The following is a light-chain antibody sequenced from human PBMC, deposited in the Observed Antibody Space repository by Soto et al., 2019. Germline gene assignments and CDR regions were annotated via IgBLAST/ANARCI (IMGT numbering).Light chain of an antibody. Sequence: QSALTQPGSVSGSPGQSITISCTGTSSDVGSYNLVSWYQQHPGKAPKLMIYEGSKRPSGVSNRFSGSKSGNTASLTISGLQAEDEADYYCCSYAGSSTFVVFGGGTKLTVL. CDR3: CSYAGSSTFVV. CDR1: SSDVGSYNL. CDR2: EGS. V-gene: IGLV2-23*03. J-gene: IGLJ2*01.